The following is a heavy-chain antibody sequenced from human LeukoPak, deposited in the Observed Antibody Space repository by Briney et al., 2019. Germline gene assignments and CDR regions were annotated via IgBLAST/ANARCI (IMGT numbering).Heavy chain of an antibody. CDR3: ARGDMVATMSLDY. V-gene: IGHV4-4*07. Sequence: SETLSLTCTVSGGSISGYYWNWIRQPAGKGLEWIGRIHPRGRTNHNPSRKGRVTMSVVPTRHQFSMQLGSVTAADTAVYFCARGDMVATMSLDYWGQGTLVTASS. J-gene: IGHJ4*02. CDR1: GGSISGYY. CDR2: IHPRGRT. D-gene: IGHD3-10*02.